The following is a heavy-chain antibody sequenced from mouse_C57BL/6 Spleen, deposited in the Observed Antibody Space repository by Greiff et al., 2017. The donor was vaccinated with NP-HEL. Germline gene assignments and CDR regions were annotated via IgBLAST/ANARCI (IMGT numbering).Heavy chain of an antibody. D-gene: IGHD1-1*01. Sequence: DVHLVESGGGLVQPGGSLKLSCAASGFTFSDYYMYWVRQTPEKRLEWVAYISNGGGSTYYPDTVKGRFTISRDNAKNTLYLQMSRLKSEDTAMYYCARHNSSQGYYAMDYWGQGTSVTVSS. CDR2: ISNGGGST. J-gene: IGHJ4*01. V-gene: IGHV5-12*01. CDR3: ARHNSSQGYYAMDY. CDR1: GFTFSDYY.